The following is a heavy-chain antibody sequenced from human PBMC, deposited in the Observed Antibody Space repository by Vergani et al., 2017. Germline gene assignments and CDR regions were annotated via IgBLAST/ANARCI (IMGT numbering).Heavy chain of an antibody. Sequence: QVQLVESGGGVVQPGRSLRLSCAASGFTFSSYGMHWVRQAPGKGLEWVTFTRYDGIVEYYGDSVRGRFTISRDNSKNTLYLQMNRLRPEDTAVYYCATAGAAYCRGASCYDFFEYWGQGTLVTVAS. D-gene: IGHD2-15*01. CDR3: ATAGAAYCRGASCYDFFEY. CDR2: TRYDGIVE. CDR1: GFTFSSYG. V-gene: IGHV3-30*02. J-gene: IGHJ4*02.